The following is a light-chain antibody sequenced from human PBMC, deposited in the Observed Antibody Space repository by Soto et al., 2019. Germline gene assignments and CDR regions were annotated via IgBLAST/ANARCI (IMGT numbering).Light chain of an antibody. J-gene: IGLJ2*01. CDR3: SSYAGTLGV. Sequence: QSALTQPPSASGSPGQSVTISCIGTSSDVGGYNYVSWYQQLPGKAPTLMIYEVSKRPSGVHDRFSGSKSGNTASLTVSGLHAEDEAEYYCSSYAGTLGVFGGGTKVTVL. V-gene: IGLV2-8*01. CDR2: EVS. CDR1: SSDVGGYNY.